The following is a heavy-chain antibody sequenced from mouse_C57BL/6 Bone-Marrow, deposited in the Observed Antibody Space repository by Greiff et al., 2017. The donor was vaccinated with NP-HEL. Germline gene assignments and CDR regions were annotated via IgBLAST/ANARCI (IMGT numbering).Heavy chain of an antibody. CDR1: GFTFNTYA. J-gene: IGHJ2*01. CDR3: VRDGNGNSDY. D-gene: IGHD2-1*01. CDR2: IRSKSSNYAT. Sequence: EVHLVESGGGLVQPKGSLKLSCAASGFTFNTYAMHWVRQAPGQGFEWVARIRSKSSNYATYYADSVKDRFTISRDDSQSMLYLQMNNLKTEDTAMYDCVRDGNGNSDYWGQGTTLTVSS. V-gene: IGHV10-3*01.